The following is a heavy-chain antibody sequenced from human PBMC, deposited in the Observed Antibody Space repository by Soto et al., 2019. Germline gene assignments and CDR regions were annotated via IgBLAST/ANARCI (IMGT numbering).Heavy chain of an antibody. CDR3: ARVVSETDHYYYGMHV. Sequence: SETLSLTCAVSGGSISSSNWWSWVRQPPGKGLEWIGEIYHSGSTNYNPSLKSRVTISVDKSKNQFSLKLSSVTAADTAVYYCARVVSETDHYYYGMHVWGQATTVSGSS. CDR2: IYHSGST. V-gene: IGHV4-4*02. D-gene: IGHD2-15*01. CDR1: GGSISSSNW. J-gene: IGHJ6*02.